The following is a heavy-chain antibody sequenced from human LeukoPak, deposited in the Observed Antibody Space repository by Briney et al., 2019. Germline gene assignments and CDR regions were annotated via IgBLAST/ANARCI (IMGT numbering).Heavy chain of an antibody. CDR3: ARGPYCSSTSCFGMDV. Sequence: SQTLSLTRTVSGGSISIGGPYWSWIRQHPGKGLEWIGYIYYSGSTYYNPSLKSRVTISVDTSKNQFSLKLSSVTAADTAVYYCARGPYCSSTSCFGMDVWGQGTTVTVSS. V-gene: IGHV4-31*03. CDR2: IYYSGST. J-gene: IGHJ6*02. CDR1: GGSISIGGPY. D-gene: IGHD2-2*01.